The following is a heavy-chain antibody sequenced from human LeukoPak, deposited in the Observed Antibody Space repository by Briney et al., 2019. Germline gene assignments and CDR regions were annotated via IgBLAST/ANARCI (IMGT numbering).Heavy chain of an antibody. CDR3: ARDGGDFVGIPPALWFGELLYRRFDY. J-gene: IGHJ4*02. V-gene: IGHV3-30*02. CDR1: GFTFSSYG. D-gene: IGHD3-10*01. CDR2: IRYDGSNK. Sequence: GGSLRLSCAASGFTFSSYGMHWVRQAPGKGLEWVAFIRYDGSNKYYADSVKGRFTISRDNSKNTLYLQMNSLRAEDTAVYYCARDGGDFVGIPPALWFGELLYRRFDYWGQGTLVTVSS.